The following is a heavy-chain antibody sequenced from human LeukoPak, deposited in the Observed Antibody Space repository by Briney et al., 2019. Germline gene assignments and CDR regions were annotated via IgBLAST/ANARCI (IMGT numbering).Heavy chain of an antibody. V-gene: IGHV3-9*01. D-gene: IGHD6-19*01. CDR3: AKGTRDSSGWSDFDY. CDR1: GFTFDDYA. J-gene: IGHJ4*02. CDR2: ISWNSGSI. Sequence: GGSLRLSCAASGFTFDDYAMHWVRQAPGKGLEWVSGISWNSGSIGYADSVKGRFTISRDNAKNSLYLQMNSLRAEDTALYYCAKGTRDSSGWSDFDYWGQGTLVTVSS.